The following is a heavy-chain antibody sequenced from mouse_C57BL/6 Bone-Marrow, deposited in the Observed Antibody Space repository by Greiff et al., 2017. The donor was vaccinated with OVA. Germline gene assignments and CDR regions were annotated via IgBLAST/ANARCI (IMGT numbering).Heavy chain of an antibody. CDR2: IYPGDGDT. CDR1: GYAFSSSW. J-gene: IGHJ2*01. CDR3: ARQKGSGYDY. V-gene: IGHV1-82*01. D-gene: IGHD3-2*02. Sequence: LQESGPELVKPGASVKISCKASGYAFSSSWMNWVKQRPGKGLEWIGRIYPGDGDTNYNGKFKGKATLTADKSSSTAYMQLSSLTSEDSAVYCCARQKGSGYDYWGQGTTLTVSS.